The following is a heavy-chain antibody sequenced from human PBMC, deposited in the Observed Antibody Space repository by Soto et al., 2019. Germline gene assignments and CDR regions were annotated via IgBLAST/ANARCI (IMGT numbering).Heavy chain of an antibody. CDR1: GGTFSSHG. D-gene: IGHD5-18*01. CDR2: LIAMLGTP. Sequence: WASVKVSCKASGGTFSSHGIAWVRQAPGQGLEWMGGLIAMLGTPTYARKVQGRATITADESLTSSYLELRSLRSEDTAVYFCARGAMANFDYWGQGTVVTVSS. V-gene: IGHV1-69*13. CDR3: ARGAMANFDY. J-gene: IGHJ4*02.